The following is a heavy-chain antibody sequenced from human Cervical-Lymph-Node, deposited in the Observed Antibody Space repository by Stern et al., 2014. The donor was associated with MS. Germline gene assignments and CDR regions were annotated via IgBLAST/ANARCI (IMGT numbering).Heavy chain of an antibody. Sequence: EVQLVESGGGPVQPGRSLRLSCAGSGFTFDDYGMQWVRQAPGKGLEWVSSISWNSGKKDYVDSVKGRFTISRDNAKNSLYLQMNNLRPEDTALYYCVKSYSSSWSGWFDHWGQGTLVSVSS. CDR3: VKSYSSSWSGWFDH. D-gene: IGHD2-2*01. CDR1: GFTFDDYG. V-gene: IGHV3-9*01. J-gene: IGHJ5*02. CDR2: ISWNSGKK.